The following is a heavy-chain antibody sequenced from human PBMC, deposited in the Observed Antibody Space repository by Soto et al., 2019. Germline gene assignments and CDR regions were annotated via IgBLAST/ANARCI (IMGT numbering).Heavy chain of an antibody. CDR1: GFTFSSHA. Sequence: GGSLRLSCAASGFTFSSHAMHWVRQAPGKGLEWVAGISYDGSSENYADSVKGRFTISRDNSKNTVYLQMNSPRAEDTAVYYCARVKLVGFSNFDYWGQGTLVTVSS. V-gene: IGHV3-30-3*01. D-gene: IGHD3-3*01. CDR3: ARVKLVGFSNFDY. J-gene: IGHJ4*02. CDR2: ISYDGSSE.